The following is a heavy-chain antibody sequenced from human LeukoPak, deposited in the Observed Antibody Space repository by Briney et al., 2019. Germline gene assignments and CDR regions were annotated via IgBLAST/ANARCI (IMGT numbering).Heavy chain of an antibody. J-gene: IGHJ3*02. CDR1: GGSISSGGYS. Sequence: SETLSLTCAVSGGSISSGGYSWSWIRRPPGKGLEWIGYIYHSGSTYYNPSLKSRVTISVDRSKNQFSLKLSSVTAADTAVYYCAGTSIAARRANAFDIWGQGTMVSVSS. V-gene: IGHV4-30-2*01. D-gene: IGHD6-6*01. CDR2: IYHSGST. CDR3: AGTSIAARRANAFDI.